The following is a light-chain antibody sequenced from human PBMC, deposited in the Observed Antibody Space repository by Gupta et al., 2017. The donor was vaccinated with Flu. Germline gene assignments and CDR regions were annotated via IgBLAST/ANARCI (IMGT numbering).Light chain of an antibody. Sequence: DIVMTQSPDSLAVSLGERATINCKSSQSVLYSSNNKNYLAWYQQKPGKPPKLLIYWASTRESGVPDRFSGSGSGTDFTLTISSLQAEDVAVYYCQQYDSTPPAFGPGTKVDIK. CDR2: WAS. CDR3: QQYDSTPPA. J-gene: IGKJ3*01. V-gene: IGKV4-1*01. CDR1: QSVLYSSNNKNY.